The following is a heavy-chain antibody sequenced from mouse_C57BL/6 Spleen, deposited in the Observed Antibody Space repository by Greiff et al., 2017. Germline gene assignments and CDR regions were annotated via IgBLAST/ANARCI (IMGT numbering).Heavy chain of an antibody. J-gene: IGHJ2*01. CDR2: INPSDSYT. D-gene: IGHD1-1*01. CDR1: GYTFTSYW. CDR3: ASTTVVAFDY. V-gene: IGHV1-50*01. Sequence: QVQLQQPGAELVKPGASVKLSCKASGYTFTSYWMQWVKQRPGQGLEWIGEINPSDSYTNYNQKFKGKATLTVDTSSSTAYMQLSSLTSEDSAVYDCASTTVVAFDYWGQGTTLTVSS.